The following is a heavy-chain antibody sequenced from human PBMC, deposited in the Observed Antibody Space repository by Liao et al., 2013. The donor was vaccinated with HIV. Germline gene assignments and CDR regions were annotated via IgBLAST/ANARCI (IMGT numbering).Heavy chain of an antibody. CDR3: ARGQYQLLRGLDY. CDR2: IYYSGST. J-gene: IGHJ4*02. CDR1: GGSISSYY. Sequence: QVQLQESGPGLVKPSETLSLTCTVSGGSISSYYWNWIRQPPGKGLEWIGYIYYSGSTNYNPSLKSRVTISVDTSKNQFSLKLSSVTAADTAVYYCARGQYQLLRGLDYWGQGTLVTVSS. D-gene: IGHD2-2*01. V-gene: IGHV4-59*01.